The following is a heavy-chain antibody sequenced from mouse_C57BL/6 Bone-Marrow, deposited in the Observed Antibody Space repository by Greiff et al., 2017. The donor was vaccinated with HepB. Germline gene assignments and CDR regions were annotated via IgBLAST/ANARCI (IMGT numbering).Heavy chain of an antibody. J-gene: IGHJ2*01. CDR3: TRCVPDY. CDR1: GYTFTDYE. V-gene: IGHV1-15*01. Sequence: QVHVKQSGAELVRPGASVTLSCKASGYTFTDYEMHWVKQTPVHGLEWIGAIDPETGGTAYNQKFKGKAILTADKSSSTAYMELRSLTSEDSAVYYCTRCVPDYWGQGTTLTVSS. CDR2: IDPETGGT.